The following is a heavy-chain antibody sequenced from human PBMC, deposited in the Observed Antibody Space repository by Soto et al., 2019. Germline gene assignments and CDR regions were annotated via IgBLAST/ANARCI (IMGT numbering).Heavy chain of an antibody. CDR2: INHSGST. J-gene: IGHJ6*02. CDR1: GGSFSGYY. CDR3: ARGLSAAGYGMDV. V-gene: IGHV4-34*01. Sequence: SETLSLTCAVYGGSFSGYYWSWIRQPPGKGLEWIGEINHSGSTNYNPSLKSRVTISVDTSKNQFSLKLSSVTAADTAVYYCARGLSAAGYGMDVWGQGTTVTVSS. D-gene: IGHD6-13*01.